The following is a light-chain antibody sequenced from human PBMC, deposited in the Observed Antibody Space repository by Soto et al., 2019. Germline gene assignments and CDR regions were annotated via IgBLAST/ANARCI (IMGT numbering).Light chain of an antibody. CDR2: GAS. CDR1: QDISYY. Sequence: DIQMTQSPSSLSASVGDRVTITCRANQDISYYLAWYQQKQGKVPKLLIYGASTLQSGVPSRFSGSGSGTDFPLPITSLQPEDIASYYCQKQHSTPRTFGPGNKVEIK. V-gene: IGKV1-27*01. CDR3: QKQHSTPRT. J-gene: IGKJ1*01.